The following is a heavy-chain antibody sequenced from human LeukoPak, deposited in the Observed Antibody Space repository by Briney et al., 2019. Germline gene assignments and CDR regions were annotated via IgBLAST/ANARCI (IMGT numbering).Heavy chain of an antibody. V-gene: IGHV3-64D*06. Sequence: GGSLRLSCSVSGFTFSDYAMHWVRQAPGKGLEYVSAITNNGGSTYYADSAKGRFSVHRDNSKNTVYLQLSSLRPDDTAVYYCVKGRIYCCYPSLDYWGQGTLVTVSS. CDR2: ITNNGGST. J-gene: IGHJ4*02. CDR1: GFTFSDYA. D-gene: IGHD2-2*01. CDR3: VKGRIYCCYPSLDY.